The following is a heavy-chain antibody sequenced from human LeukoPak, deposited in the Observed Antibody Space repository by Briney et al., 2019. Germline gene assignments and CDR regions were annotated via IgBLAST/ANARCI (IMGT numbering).Heavy chain of an antibody. CDR2: IHPSGST. CDR1: GGSFSDCY. CDR3: ARGYDREKSAY. V-gene: IGHV4-34*01. Sequence: SETLSLTCAVYGGSFSDCYWSWIRQPPGKGLEWIGEIHPSGSTNYNPSLKSRVTISVDTSKNRFSLKLTSVAAADTAVYYCARGYDREKSAYWGQGTLVTVSS. D-gene: IGHD3-22*01. J-gene: IGHJ4*02.